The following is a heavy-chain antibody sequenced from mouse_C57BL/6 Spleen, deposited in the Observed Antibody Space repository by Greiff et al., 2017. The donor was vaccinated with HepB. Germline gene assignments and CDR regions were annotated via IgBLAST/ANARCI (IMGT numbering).Heavy chain of an antibody. D-gene: IGHD2-4*01. Sequence: VQLQQSGPELVKPGASVKISCKASGYSFTSYYIHWVKQRPGQGLEWIGWIYPGSGNTKYNEKFKGKATLTADTSSSTAYMQLSSLTSEDSAVYYCAVYDYDGLDYWAQGTTLTVSS. CDR2: IYPGSGNT. J-gene: IGHJ2*01. CDR1: GYSFTSYY. V-gene: IGHV1-66*01. CDR3: AVYDYDGLDY.